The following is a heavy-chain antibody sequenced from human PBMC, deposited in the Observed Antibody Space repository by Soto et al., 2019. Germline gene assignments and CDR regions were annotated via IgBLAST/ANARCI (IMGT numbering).Heavy chain of an antibody. CDR2: IYWDDDK. V-gene: IGHV2-5*02. J-gene: IGHJ5*02. D-gene: IGHD2-15*01. CDR3: AHIVTGCFT. Sequence: QITLKESGPTLVKPTQTLTLTCTISGFSLITSGVCVGWIRQPPGKALQWLALIYWDDDKRYSPSLKSRLTITKDAPKHQVVLTMTTMDPVDTATYYCAHIVTGCFTWGRGALVTVSS. CDR1: GFSLITSGVC.